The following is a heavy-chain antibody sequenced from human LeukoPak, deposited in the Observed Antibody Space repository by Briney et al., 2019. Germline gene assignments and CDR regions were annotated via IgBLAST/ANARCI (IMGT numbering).Heavy chain of an antibody. Sequence: PSETLSLTCTVSGGSTSSYYWSWIRQPPGKGLEWIGYIYYSGSTNYNPSLKSRVTISVDTSKNQFSLKLSSVTAADTAVYYCASGVGAIDNWGQGTLVTVSS. CDR3: ASGVGAIDN. D-gene: IGHD1-26*01. CDR1: GGSTSSYY. CDR2: IYYSGST. J-gene: IGHJ4*02. V-gene: IGHV4-59*01.